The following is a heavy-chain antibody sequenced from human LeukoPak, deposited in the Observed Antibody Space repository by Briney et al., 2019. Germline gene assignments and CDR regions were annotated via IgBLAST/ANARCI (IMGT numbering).Heavy chain of an antibody. V-gene: IGHV3-21*04. CDR1: GFTFSSFA. CDR2: ISTSGSTI. D-gene: IGHD6-13*01. CDR3: ARGGSSWYAVWFDP. Sequence: PGGSLRLSCAASGFTFSSFAMSWVRQAPGRGLEWVSAISTSGSTIYYADSVKGRFTISRDNAKNSLYLQMNSLRAEDTAVYYCARGGSSWYAVWFDPWGQGTLVTVSS. J-gene: IGHJ5*02.